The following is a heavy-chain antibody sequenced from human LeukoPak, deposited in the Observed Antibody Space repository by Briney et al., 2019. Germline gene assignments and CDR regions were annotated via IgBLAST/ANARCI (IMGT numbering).Heavy chain of an antibody. Sequence: GGSLRLSCAASGFTFSSYGMHWVRQAPGKGLEWVAFIRYDGSNKYYADSVKGRFTISRDNSKNTLYLQMNSLRAEDTAVYYCAKRLPWVYDAFDIWGQGTMVTVSS. CDR3: AKRLPWVYDAFDI. CDR2: IRYDGSNK. D-gene: IGHD6-13*01. CDR1: GFTFSSYG. V-gene: IGHV3-30*02. J-gene: IGHJ3*02.